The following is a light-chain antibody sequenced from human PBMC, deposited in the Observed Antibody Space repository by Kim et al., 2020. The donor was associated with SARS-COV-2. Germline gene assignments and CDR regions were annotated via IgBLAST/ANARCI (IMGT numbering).Light chain of an antibody. J-gene: IGKJ4*01. Sequence: EIVLTQSPGTLSLSPGERATLSCRASQSIRSSHLAWYQQKPGQAPRLLINGASSRATGIPDRFSGSGSGTDFTLTISRLEPEDCAVYYCQQYDSSPALTFGGGTKVDIK. CDR1: QSIRSSH. CDR2: GAS. CDR3: QQYDSSPALT. V-gene: IGKV3-20*01.